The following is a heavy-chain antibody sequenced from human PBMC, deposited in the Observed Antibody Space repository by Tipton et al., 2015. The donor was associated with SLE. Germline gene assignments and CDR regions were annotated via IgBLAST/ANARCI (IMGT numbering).Heavy chain of an antibody. V-gene: IGHV1-69*05. CDR1: GGTFSSYA. CDR2: IIPILAKP. D-gene: IGHD2-2*02. Sequence: QLVQSGAEVKKPGSSVKVSCKASGGTFSSYAISWVRQAPGQGLEWMGGIIPILAKPNYAQKFQGRVKITTDDSTSTAYKELSSLRSDGADVYYCAPHVALYRDYWGQGALVTVSS. J-gene: IGHJ4*02. CDR3: APHVALYRDY.